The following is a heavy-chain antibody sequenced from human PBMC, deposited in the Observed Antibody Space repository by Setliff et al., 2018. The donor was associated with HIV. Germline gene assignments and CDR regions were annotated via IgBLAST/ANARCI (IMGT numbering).Heavy chain of an antibody. CDR3: AYSGRQLRGPYFDF. J-gene: IGHJ4*02. CDR2: IYWNNNK. D-gene: IGHD1-1*01. Sequence: SGPTLVNPTQTLTLTCTFSGLSLSTSGVGVGWIRQSPGKALEWLAFIYWNNNKHYSTSLKSRLTVTKDTSKNRVVFTMTNMDLVDTATYYCAYSGRQLRGPYFDFWGQGTPVTVSS. CDR1: GLSLSTSGVG. V-gene: IGHV2-5*01.